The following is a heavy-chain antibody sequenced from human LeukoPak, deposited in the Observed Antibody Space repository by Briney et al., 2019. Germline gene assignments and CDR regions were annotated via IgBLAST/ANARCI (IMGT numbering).Heavy chain of an antibody. CDR3: ARGSGRLTQY. CDR1: GGSISSSSYY. CDR2: IYYSGST. J-gene: IGHJ4*02. V-gene: IGHV4-39*01. Sequence: PSETLSLTCTVSGGSISSSSYYWGWIRQPPGKGLEWIGSIYYSGSTYYNPSLKSRVTISVDTSKNQFSLKLSSVTAADTAVYYCARGSGRLTQYWGQGTLVTVSS. D-gene: IGHD4/OR15-4a*01.